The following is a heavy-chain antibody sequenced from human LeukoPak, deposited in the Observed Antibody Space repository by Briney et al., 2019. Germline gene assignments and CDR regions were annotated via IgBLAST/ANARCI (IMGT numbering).Heavy chain of an antibody. CDR2: INHSGST. CDR3: ARGYDYGDYGYYYYYMDV. D-gene: IGHD4-17*01. J-gene: IGHJ6*03. Sequence: PSETLSLTCAVYGGSFSGYYWSWIRQPAGKGLEWIGEINHSGSTNYNPSLKSRVTISVDTSKNQFSLKLSSVTAADTAVYYCARGYDYGDYGYYYYYMDVWGKGTTVTISS. V-gene: IGHV4-34*01. CDR1: GGSFSGYY.